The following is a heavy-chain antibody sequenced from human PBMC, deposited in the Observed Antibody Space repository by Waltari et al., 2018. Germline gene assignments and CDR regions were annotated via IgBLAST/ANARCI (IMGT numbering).Heavy chain of an antibody. V-gene: IGHV3-7*04. CDR3: ARPFRSGWYDGSFDI. CDR1: GFTFSIYW. CDR2: IKQDGSAK. Sequence: VQLVESGGGLVQRGGSVRLSGAASGFTFSIYWMTWVRQAPGKGLEWVTNIKQDGSAKSYVDSVKGRFVISRDNAKNSLSLQMNSLKAEDTAVYYCARPFRSGWYDGSFDIWGQGTMVTVSS. J-gene: IGHJ3*02. D-gene: IGHD6-19*01.